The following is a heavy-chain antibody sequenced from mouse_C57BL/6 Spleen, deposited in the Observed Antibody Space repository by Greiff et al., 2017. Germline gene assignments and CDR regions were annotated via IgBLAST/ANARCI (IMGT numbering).Heavy chain of an antibody. D-gene: IGHD1-1*01. Sequence: VQLQQSGAELVKPGASVKISCKASGYAFSSYWMNWVKQRPGKGLEWIGQIYPGDGDTNYNGKFKGKATLTADKSSSTAYMQLSSLTSEDSAVYFCARGGITTVVPHWYFDVWGTGTTVTVSS. J-gene: IGHJ1*03. CDR1: GYAFSSYW. CDR3: ARGGITTVVPHWYFDV. CDR2: IYPGDGDT. V-gene: IGHV1-80*01.